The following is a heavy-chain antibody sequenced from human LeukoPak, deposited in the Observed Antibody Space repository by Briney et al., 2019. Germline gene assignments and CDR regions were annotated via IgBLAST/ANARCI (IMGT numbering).Heavy chain of an antibody. Sequence: SETLSLTCTVSGGSISSSSYYWGWIRQPPGKGLEWIGSIYYSGSTNYNPSLKSRVTISVDTSKNQFSLKLSSVTAADTAVYYCARRGSGWDKVHWFDPWGQGTLVTVSS. CDR1: GGSISSSSYY. J-gene: IGHJ5*02. V-gene: IGHV4-39*01. CDR2: IYYSGST. CDR3: ARRGSGWDKVHWFDP. D-gene: IGHD6-19*01.